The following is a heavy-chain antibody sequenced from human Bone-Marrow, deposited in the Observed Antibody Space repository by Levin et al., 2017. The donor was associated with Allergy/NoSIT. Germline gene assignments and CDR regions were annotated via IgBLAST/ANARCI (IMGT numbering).Heavy chain of an antibody. CDR1: GGSVSSGSYY. CDR3: ARDVKTIFGVAPRGMDV. J-gene: IGHJ6*02. CDR2: IYYSGST. V-gene: IGHV4-61*01. D-gene: IGHD3-3*01. Sequence: SQTLSLTCTVSGGSVSSGSYYWSWIRQPPGKGLEWIGYIYYSGSTNYNPSLKSRVAISVDTSKNQFSLKLSSVTAADTSVYYCARDVKTIFGVAPRGMDVWGQGTTVTVSS.